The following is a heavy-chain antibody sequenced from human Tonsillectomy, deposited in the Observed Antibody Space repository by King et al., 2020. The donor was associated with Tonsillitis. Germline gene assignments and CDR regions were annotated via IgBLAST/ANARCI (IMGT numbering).Heavy chain of an antibody. V-gene: IGHV3-23*04. D-gene: IGHD3-3*01. Sequence: VQLVESGGGLVQPGGSLRLSCAASGFTFSSYAMSWVRQAPGKGLEWVSAISGSGGSTYYADSVKGRFTISRDNSKNTLYLQMNSLRAEDTAVYYCAKSFWGGYYNYYYGMDVWGQGTTVTVSS. CDR2: ISGSGGST. J-gene: IGHJ6*02. CDR1: GFTFSSYA. CDR3: AKSFWGGYYNYYYGMDV.